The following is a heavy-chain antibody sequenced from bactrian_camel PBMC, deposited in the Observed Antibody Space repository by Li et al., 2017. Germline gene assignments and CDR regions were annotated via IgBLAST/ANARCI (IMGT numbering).Heavy chain of an antibody. D-gene: IGHD4*01. J-gene: IGHJ4*01. V-gene: IGHV3S53*01. CDR1: GFTTRHNC. Sequence: HVQLVESGGGSVRAGESLRLSCAASGFTTRHNCMGWFRQAPGQEREGVAAIDLDGRTTFADSVKGRFTASQDTTMNTLYLQMNGLTPEDTAIYYCAAATRGTPFFGALKLNSYNYWGQGTQVTVS. CDR3: AAATRGTPFFGALKLNSYNY. CDR2: IDLDGRT.